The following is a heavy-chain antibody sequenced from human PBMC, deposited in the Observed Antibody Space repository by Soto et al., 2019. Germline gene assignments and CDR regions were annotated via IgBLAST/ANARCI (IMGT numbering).Heavy chain of an antibody. J-gene: IGHJ5*02. CDR3: ARDRKRWLRYGFDP. Sequence: SETLSLTCPVSGGSISSYYWSWIRQPPGKGLEWIGYIYYSGSTNYNPSLKSRVTISVDTSKNQFSLKLSSVTAADTAVYYCARDRKRWLRYGFDPWGPGTLVTVSS. V-gene: IGHV4-59*01. D-gene: IGHD5-12*01. CDR2: IYYSGST. CDR1: GGSISSYY.